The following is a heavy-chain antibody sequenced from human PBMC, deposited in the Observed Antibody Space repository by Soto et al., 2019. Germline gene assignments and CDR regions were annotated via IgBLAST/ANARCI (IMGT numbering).Heavy chain of an antibody. CDR2: TYYKSKWYN. Sequence: KQSQTLSLTCAISGDSVSSNSAGWNWIRQSPSRGLEWLGRTYYKSKWYNDYAVSVKSRITISPDTSKNQFSLQLNSVTPEDTAVYYCARGLAPTGFDPWGQGTLVTVSS. V-gene: IGHV6-1*01. J-gene: IGHJ5*02. CDR1: GDSVSSNSAG. CDR3: ARGLAPTGFDP. D-gene: IGHD3-3*02.